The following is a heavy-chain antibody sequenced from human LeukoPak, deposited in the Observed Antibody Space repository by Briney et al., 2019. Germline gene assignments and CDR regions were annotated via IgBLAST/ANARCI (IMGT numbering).Heavy chain of an antibody. CDR2: INPNSGGT. CDR3: ARDLRSISRSSGQALWLFSY. J-gene: IGHJ4*02. V-gene: IGHV1-2*02. CDR1: GYTFTGYY. D-gene: IGHD2-21*01. Sequence: GASVKVSCKASGYTFTGYYMHWVRQAPGQGLEWMGWINPNSGGTNYAQKFQGRVTMTRDTSISTAYMELSRLRSDDTAVYYCARDLRSISRSSGQALWLFSYWGQGTLVTGSS.